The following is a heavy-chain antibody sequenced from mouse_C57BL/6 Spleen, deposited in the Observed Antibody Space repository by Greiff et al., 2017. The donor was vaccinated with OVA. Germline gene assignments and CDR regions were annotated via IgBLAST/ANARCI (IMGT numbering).Heavy chain of an antibody. CDR1: GYSITSGYY. CDR3: ARDYGYYWYFDV. D-gene: IGHD2-2*01. Sequence: VQLKESGPGLVKPSQSLSLTCSVTGYSITSGYYWNWIRQFPGNKLEWMGYISYDGSNNYNPSLKNRISITRDTSKNQFFLKFNSVTTEDTATYYCARDYGYYWYFDVWGTGTTVTVSS. J-gene: IGHJ1*03. V-gene: IGHV3-6*01. CDR2: ISYDGSN.